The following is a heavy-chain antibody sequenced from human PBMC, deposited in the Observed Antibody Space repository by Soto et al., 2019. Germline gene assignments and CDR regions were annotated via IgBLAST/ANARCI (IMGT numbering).Heavy chain of an antibody. CDR1: GFTFSSYV. J-gene: IGHJ6*02. Sequence: GGSLRLSCAASGFTFSSYVMDWVRQAPGKGLEWVAVISYDGSNKYYADSVKGRFTISRGNSKNTLYLQMNSLRAEDTAVYYCAKESYSSGWYVSYYGMDVWGQGTTVTVSS. D-gene: IGHD6-19*01. CDR3: AKESYSSGWYVSYYGMDV. V-gene: IGHV3-30*18. CDR2: ISYDGSNK.